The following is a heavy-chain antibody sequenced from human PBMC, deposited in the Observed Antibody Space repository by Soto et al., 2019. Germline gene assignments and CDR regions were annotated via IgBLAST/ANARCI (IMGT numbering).Heavy chain of an antibody. CDR2: ISSSSSYI. CDR3: ARGRPTIFGVPTPEYFDY. D-gene: IGHD3-3*01. V-gene: IGHV3-21*01. CDR1: GFTFSSYS. J-gene: IGHJ4*02. Sequence: GGSLRLSCAASGFTFSSYSMNWVRQAPGKGLEWVSSISSSSSYIYYADSVKGRFTISRDNAKNSLYLQMNSLRAEDTAVYYCARGRPTIFGVPTPEYFDYWGRGTRVTVSS.